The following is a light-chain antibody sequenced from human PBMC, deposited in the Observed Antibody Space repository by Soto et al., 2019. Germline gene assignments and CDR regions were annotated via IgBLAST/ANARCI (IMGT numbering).Light chain of an antibody. CDR3: QQYRDWPET. CDR2: DAS. Sequence: EIVMTQSPGTLSVSPGERATLSCRASHSVSNNLAWYQQKVGQSPRLLIYDASTRATGVPGRFSGSGSGTQFTLTISSLLPEDFAVYYCQQYRDWPETFGQGTKVGIK. CDR1: HSVSNN. V-gene: IGKV3-15*01. J-gene: IGKJ1*01.